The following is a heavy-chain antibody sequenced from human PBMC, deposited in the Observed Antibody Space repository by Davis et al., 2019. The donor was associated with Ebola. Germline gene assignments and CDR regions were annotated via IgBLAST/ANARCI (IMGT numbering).Heavy chain of an antibody. CDR1: GGSISSSNW. CDR2: IYHSGST. Sequence: SETLSLTCAVSGGSISSSNWWSWVRQPPGKGLEWIGEIYHSGSTNYNPSLKSRVIISIDTANKQISLKLSSVTAADTAVYYCARGRLLEWPPTFYGLDVWGKGTTVTVSS. V-gene: IGHV4-4*02. CDR3: ARGRLLEWPPTFYGLDV. J-gene: IGHJ6*04. D-gene: IGHD3-3*01.